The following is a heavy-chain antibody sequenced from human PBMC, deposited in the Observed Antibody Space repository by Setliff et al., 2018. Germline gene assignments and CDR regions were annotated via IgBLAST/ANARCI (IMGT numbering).Heavy chain of an antibody. CDR2: IYSGDRNT. CDR3: AKPQVELRWGFES. D-gene: IGHD1-7*01. J-gene: IGHJ4*02. Sequence: GGSLRLSCAASGFTFSTYAMSWVRQAPGKGLEWVSTIYSGDRNTFYTDSVQGRLTIFRDGSKNTLFLHMTSLRAEDTAVYYCAKPQVELRWGFESWGQGTPVTVSS. CDR1: GFTFSTYA. V-gene: IGHV3-23*03.